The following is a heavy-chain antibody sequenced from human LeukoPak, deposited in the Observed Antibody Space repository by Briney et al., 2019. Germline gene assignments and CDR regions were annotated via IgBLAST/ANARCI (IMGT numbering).Heavy chain of an antibody. CDR1: GDSISSYY. J-gene: IGHJ4*02. V-gene: IGHV4-59*12. D-gene: IGHD3-9*01. Sequence: SATLSLTCTVSGDSISSYYWSWIRQSPEKGLEWIGYIHYTGSTYYNPSLRSRVTTSVDTSKNQFSLKLSSVTAADTAVYYCARMGDILTGELDYWGQGTLVTVSS. CDR3: ARMGDILTGELDY. CDR2: IHYTGST.